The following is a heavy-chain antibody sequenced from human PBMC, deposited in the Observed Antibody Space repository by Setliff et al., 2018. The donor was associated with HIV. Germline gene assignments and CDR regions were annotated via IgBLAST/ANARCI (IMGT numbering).Heavy chain of an antibody. D-gene: IGHD4-17*01. CDR2: ISHSGTT. CDR1: GGSFSGYY. J-gene: IGHJ5*02. V-gene: IGHV4-34*01. Sequence: SETLSLTCAVYGGSFSGYYWSWIRQSPGKGLEWIGEISHSGTTNYNPSLKSRVIISADTSKNQFSLRLSSVAAGDTAVYYCARAPGPYGDYNWFDPWGQGALVTVSS. CDR3: ARAPGPYGDYNWFDP.